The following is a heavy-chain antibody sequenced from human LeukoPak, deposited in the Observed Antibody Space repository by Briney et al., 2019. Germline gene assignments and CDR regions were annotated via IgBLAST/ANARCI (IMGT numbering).Heavy chain of an antibody. J-gene: IGHJ4*02. CDR3: ASSGSYRFDY. Sequence: PGGSLRLSCAASGFTFSSYSMNWVRQAPGKGLEWVSHITASGTAMFYADSVKGRFTISRDNAKNSLYLQMNSLRDKDTAVYYCASSGSYRFDYWGQGTLVTVSS. V-gene: IGHV3-48*02. D-gene: IGHD1-26*01. CDR2: ITASGTAM. CDR1: GFTFSSYS.